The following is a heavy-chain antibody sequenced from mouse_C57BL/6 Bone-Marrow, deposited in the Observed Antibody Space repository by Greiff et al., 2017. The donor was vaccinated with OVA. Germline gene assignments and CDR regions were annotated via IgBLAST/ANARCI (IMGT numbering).Heavy chain of an antibody. CDR2: VYPYNGGT. D-gene: IGHD2-1*01. CDR1: GFTFTDYY. Sequence: EVKLQESGPVLVKPGPSVKISCKASGFTFTDYYMHWVKQSHGKSLEWIGLVYPYNGGTSYNQKFKGKATLTVDNTSSTAYMELNSLTSEDSAVYYCARSRDLPYFDYWGQGTTLTVSS. CDR3: ARSRDLPYFDY. V-gene: IGHV1-36*01. J-gene: IGHJ2*01.